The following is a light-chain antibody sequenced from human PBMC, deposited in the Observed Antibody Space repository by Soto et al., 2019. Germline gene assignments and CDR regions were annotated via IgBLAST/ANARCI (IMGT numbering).Light chain of an antibody. CDR1: SGSIASNY. CDR3: QSYDSSTLV. J-gene: IGLJ2*01. CDR2: EDN. Sequence: NFMLTQPHSVSESPGKTVTISCTRSSGSIASNYVQWYQQRPGSAPTTVIYEDNQRPSGVPDRFSGSIDSSSNSASLTISGLKTEDEADYCCQSYDSSTLVFGGGVKLTV. V-gene: IGLV6-57*04.